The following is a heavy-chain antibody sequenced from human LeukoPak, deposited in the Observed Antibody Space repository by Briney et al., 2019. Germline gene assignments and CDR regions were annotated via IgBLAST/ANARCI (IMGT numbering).Heavy chain of an antibody. J-gene: IGHJ4*02. CDR1: GFTFSSYW. Sequence: GGSLRLSCAASGFTFSSYWMHWVRQAPGKGLVWVSHINSDGSSTTYADSVKGRFTISRDNAKNTLYLQMNSLRVEDTAVYYCARAGRGLRYFDWLTYDYWGQGTLVTVSS. V-gene: IGHV3-74*01. D-gene: IGHD3-9*01. CDR3: ARAGRGLRYFDWLTYDY. CDR2: INSDGSST.